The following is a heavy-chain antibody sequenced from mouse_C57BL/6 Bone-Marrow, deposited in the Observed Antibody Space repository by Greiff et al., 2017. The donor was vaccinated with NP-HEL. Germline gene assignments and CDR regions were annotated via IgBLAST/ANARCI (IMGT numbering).Heavy chain of an antibody. CDR3: ARDYGNYLDY. CDR2: LPPNSGST. J-gene: IGHJ2*01. CDR1: GYTFTSYW. D-gene: IGHD2-1*01. Sequence: QVQLQQPGAELVKPGASVKLSCKASGYTFTSYWMHWVKQRPGQGLEWIGMLPPNSGSTNYNEKFKSKATLTVDKSSSTAYMQLSSLTSEDSAVYYCARDYGNYLDYWGQGTTLTVSS. V-gene: IGHV1-64*01.